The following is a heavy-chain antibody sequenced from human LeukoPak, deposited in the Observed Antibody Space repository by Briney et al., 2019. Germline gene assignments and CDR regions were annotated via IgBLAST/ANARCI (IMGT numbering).Heavy chain of an antibody. CDR3: AGTPSVAGFDP. D-gene: IGHD2-15*01. CDR1: GFTFSSYS. Sequence: GGSLRLSCAASGFTFSSYSMNWVRQAPGKGLEWVSFISSSRSYIYYADSVKGRFTISRDNAKNSLYLQMNSLRAEDTAVYYCAGTPSVAGFDPWGQGTLVTVSS. CDR2: ISSSRSYI. J-gene: IGHJ5*02. V-gene: IGHV3-21*01.